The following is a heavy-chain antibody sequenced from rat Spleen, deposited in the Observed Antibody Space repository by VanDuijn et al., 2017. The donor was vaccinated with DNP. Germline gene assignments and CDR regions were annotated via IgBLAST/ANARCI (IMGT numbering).Heavy chain of an antibody. D-gene: IGHD1-12*02. Sequence: EVHLVESGGGLVQPGRSLKLSCAASGFTFSDYNMAWVRQAPKKGLEWVATIIYDGSRTYYRDSVKGRFTISRDNAKTTLYLQMDSLRSEDTATYYCARHYYDGSYYFDYWGQGVMVTVSS. V-gene: IGHV5S10*01. J-gene: IGHJ2*01. CDR3: ARHYYDGSYYFDY. CDR2: IIYDGSRT. CDR1: GFTFSDYN.